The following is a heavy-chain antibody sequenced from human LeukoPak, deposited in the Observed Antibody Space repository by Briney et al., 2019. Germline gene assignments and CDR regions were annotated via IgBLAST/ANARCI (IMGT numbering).Heavy chain of an antibody. V-gene: IGHV3-33*01. CDR2: IWYDGSNK. CDR1: GFTFSSYG. Sequence: PGGSLRRSCAASGFTFSSYGMHWVRQAPGKGLEWVAVIWYDGSNKYYADSVKGRFTISRDNSKNTLYLQMNSLRAEDTAVYYCARDPGDYYGSGSSDAFDIWGQGTMVTVSS. CDR3: ARDPGDYYGSGSSDAFDI. J-gene: IGHJ3*02. D-gene: IGHD3-10*01.